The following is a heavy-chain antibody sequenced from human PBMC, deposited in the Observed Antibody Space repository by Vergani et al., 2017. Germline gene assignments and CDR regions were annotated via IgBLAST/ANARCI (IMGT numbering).Heavy chain of an antibody. Sequence: EVQLVQSGAEVKTPGESLKISCKGSGYTFPIHWIGWVRQMPGKGLEWMGIIYPGDSDTRYSPSFQDQVTISADKSISTAYRQWSSLKASDTAMYYCARREGQGSLFDYWGQGTLVTVSS. D-gene: IGHD2-15*01. V-gene: IGHV5-51*01. CDR2: IYPGDSDT. CDR3: ARREGQGSLFDY. J-gene: IGHJ4*02. CDR1: GYTFPIHW.